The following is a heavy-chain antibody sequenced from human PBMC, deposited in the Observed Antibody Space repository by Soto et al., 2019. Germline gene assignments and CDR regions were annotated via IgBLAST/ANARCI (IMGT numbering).Heavy chain of an antibody. Sequence: QVQLVESGGGVVQPGRSLRLSCAASGFTFSSYAMHWVRQAPGKGLEWVAVMSYDGSNKYYADSVKGRFTISRDNSKNTLYLQMNSLRAEDTAVYYCGRCKGCSGGSCYPYFDYWGQGPLFTVSS. CDR2: MSYDGSNK. CDR1: GFTFSSYA. D-gene: IGHD2-15*01. CDR3: GRCKGCSGGSCYPYFDY. J-gene: IGHJ4*02. V-gene: IGHV3-30-3*01.